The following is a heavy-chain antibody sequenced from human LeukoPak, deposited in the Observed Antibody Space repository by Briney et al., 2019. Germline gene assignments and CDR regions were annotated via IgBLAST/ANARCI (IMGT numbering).Heavy chain of an antibody. Sequence: SDTLSLTCTVSGGSISNYCCSWVRQPAGKCLGWIGFIFIRGPTNYHPSLKGRATMSVDTSKNQFSLKLSSVTAADTAVYYCARTPIYYYDNSGYYNWGQGTLVTVSS. J-gene: IGHJ4*02. V-gene: IGHV4-4*07. D-gene: IGHD3-22*01. CDR2: IFIRGPT. CDR3: ARTPIYYYDNSGYYN. CDR1: GGSISNYC.